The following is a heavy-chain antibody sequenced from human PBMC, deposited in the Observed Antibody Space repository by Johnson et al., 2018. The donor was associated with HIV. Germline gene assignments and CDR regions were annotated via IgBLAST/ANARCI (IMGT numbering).Heavy chain of an antibody. V-gene: IGHV3-9*01. J-gene: IGHJ3*02. D-gene: IGHD3-10*01. Sequence: VQLVESGGGLVQPGRSLRLSCAASGFRFDDYAMHWVRQAPGKGLEWVSGISWNSGSIGYVDSVKGRFTISRDNSKNTLYLQMNSLRAEDTAVYYCARGLGITMVRGLDAFDIWGQGTMVTVSS. CDR2: ISWNSGSI. CDR1: GFRFDDYA. CDR3: ARGLGITMVRGLDAFDI.